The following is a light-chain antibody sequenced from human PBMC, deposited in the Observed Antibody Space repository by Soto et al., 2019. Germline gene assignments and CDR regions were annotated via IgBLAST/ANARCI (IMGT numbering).Light chain of an antibody. V-gene: IGKV3-15*01. Sequence: RLMTQSPVTLSVSPGERVTLSCRASQAISNNLAWYQQKPGQAPRLLVFDASTWATGIPARFSCSGSGTEFALTISRLQSEDFAVYYCQQPNDWPPTFGQGTRV. CDR3: QQPNDWPPT. CDR1: QAISNN. J-gene: IGKJ1*01. CDR2: DAS.